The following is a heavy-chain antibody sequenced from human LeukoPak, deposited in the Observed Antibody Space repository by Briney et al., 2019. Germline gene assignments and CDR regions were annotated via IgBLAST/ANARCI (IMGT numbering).Heavy chain of an antibody. D-gene: IGHD3-10*01. CDR3: AKDGPLYYYCSGSYPDY. Sequence: PGRSLRLSCAASGFTFSSYCMHWVRQAPGKGLEWVAVISYDGSNKYYADSVKGRFTISRDNSKNTLYLQMNSLRAEDTAVYYCAKDGPLYYYCSGSYPDYWGQGTLVTVSS. CDR2: ISYDGSNK. J-gene: IGHJ4*02. V-gene: IGHV3-30*18. CDR1: GFTFSSYC.